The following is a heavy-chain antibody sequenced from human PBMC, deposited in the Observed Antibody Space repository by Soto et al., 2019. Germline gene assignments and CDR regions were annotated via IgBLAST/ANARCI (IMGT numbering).Heavy chain of an antibody. CDR3: AKDAKIFGVVSWYFDY. Sequence: QVQLVESGGGVVQPGRSLRLSCAASGFTFSSYGMHWVRQAPGKGLEWVAVISYDGSNKYYADSVKGRFTISRDNSKNTLYLQMNSLRADDTAVYYCAKDAKIFGVVSWYFDYWGQGTLVTVSS. D-gene: IGHD3-3*01. CDR2: ISYDGSNK. J-gene: IGHJ4*02. V-gene: IGHV3-30*18. CDR1: GFTFSSYG.